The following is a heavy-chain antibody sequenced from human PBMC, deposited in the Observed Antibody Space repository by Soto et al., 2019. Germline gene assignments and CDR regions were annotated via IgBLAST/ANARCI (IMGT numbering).Heavy chain of an antibody. CDR1: GFTFSNYA. V-gene: IGHV3-23*01. Sequence: EVQLLESGGGLVQPGGSLRLSCAASGFTFSNYALTWGRQAPGKGLEWVSAISGSDGTTYYADSVKGRFTISRDNSMNTLYLQLDSLRGEDTAMYYCAKGGWGTVLDYWGQGTLVTVSS. CDR3: AKGGWGTVLDY. CDR2: ISGSDGTT. D-gene: IGHD1-1*01. J-gene: IGHJ4*02.